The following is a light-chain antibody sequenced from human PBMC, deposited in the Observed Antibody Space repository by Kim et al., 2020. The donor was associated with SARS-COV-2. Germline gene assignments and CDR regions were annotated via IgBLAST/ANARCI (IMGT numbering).Light chain of an antibody. CDR3: QQYNKWPSWT. V-gene: IGKV3-15*01. CDR2: GAS. CDR1: QSVSAN. J-gene: IGKJ1*01. Sequence: EIVMTQSPATLSVSPGERATLSCRATQSVSANLAWYQQKPGQAPRLLIYGASSRATGVPARFSGIGSETEFTLTISSLQSEDFAVYYCQQYNKWPSWTFGQGTKVDIK.